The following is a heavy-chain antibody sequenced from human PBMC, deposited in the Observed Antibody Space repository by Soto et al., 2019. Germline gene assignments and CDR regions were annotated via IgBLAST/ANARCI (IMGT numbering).Heavy chain of an antibody. CDR2: IYYSGST. D-gene: IGHD5-18*01. J-gene: IGHJ4*02. CDR3: ARVPRKCRSERGYGREYYFDY. V-gene: IGHV4-31*03. Sequence: QVQLQESGPGLVKPSQTLSLTCTVSGGSISSGGYYWSWIRQHPGKGLEWIGYIYYSGSTYYNPSLKSRVTISVDTSKNQFSLKLSSVTAADTAVYYCARVPRKCRSERGYGREYYFDYWGQGTLVTVSS. CDR1: GGSISSGGYY.